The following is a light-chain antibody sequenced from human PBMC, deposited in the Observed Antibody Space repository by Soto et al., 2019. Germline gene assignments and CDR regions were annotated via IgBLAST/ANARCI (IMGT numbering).Light chain of an antibody. CDR3: QQRSNWPPWT. V-gene: IGKV3-11*01. J-gene: IGKJ1*01. CDR2: DAS. CDR1: QSVSSY. Sequence: EIVLTQSPATLSLSPGERATLSCRASQSVSSYLAWYQQKPGQAPRLLIYDASNRATGIPARFSGSGSGTDFTLTIRSLEPEDFAVYYCQQRSNWPPWTFGQGTK.